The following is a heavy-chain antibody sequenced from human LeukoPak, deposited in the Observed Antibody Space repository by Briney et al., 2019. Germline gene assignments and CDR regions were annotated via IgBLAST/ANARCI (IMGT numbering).Heavy chain of an antibody. D-gene: IGHD1-26*01. CDR1: GGSFSGYY. J-gene: IGHJ4*01. Sequence: SETLSLTCAVYGGSFSGYYWSWIRQPPGKGLEWIGEINHSGSTNYNPSLKSRVTISVDTSKNQFSLKLSSVTAADTAVYYCARWEGGSYYDFDYCGHGTLVIVSS. V-gene: IGHV4-34*01. CDR3: ARWEGGSYYDFDY. CDR2: INHSGST.